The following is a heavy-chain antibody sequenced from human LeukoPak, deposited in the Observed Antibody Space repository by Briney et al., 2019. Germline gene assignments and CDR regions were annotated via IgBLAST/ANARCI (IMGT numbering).Heavy chain of an antibody. CDR1: GYTFTRYY. Sequence: ASVKVTCKASGYTFTRYYMHWVRQAPGQGLEWMGIINPSGGSTSYAQKFQGRVTMTRDTSTSTVYMELSSLRSEDTAVYYCARDGPADSSIAAREYYFDYWGQGTLVTVSS. V-gene: IGHV1-46*01. D-gene: IGHD6-6*01. CDR2: INPSGGST. CDR3: ARDGPADSSIAAREYYFDY. J-gene: IGHJ4*02.